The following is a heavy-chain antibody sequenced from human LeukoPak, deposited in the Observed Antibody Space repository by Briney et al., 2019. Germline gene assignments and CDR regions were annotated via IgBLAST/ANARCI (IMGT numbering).Heavy chain of an antibody. J-gene: IGHJ5*02. Sequence: SETLSLTCAVYGGSFSGYYWSWIRQPPGKGLEWIGEINHSGSTNYNPSLKSRVTISVDTSKNQFSLKLSSVTAADTAVYYCARADGSSWFSWGQGTLVTVSS. D-gene: IGHD6-13*01. CDR2: INHSGST. CDR1: GGSFSGYY. V-gene: IGHV4-34*01. CDR3: ARADGSSWFS.